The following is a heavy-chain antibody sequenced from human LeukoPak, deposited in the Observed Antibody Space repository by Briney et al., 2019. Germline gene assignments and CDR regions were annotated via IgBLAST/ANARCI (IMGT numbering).Heavy chain of an antibody. CDR1: GYTCTSYD. CDR2: MNPNSGNT. D-gene: IGHD4-23*01. Sequence: ASVKVSCKASGYTCTSYDINWVRQATGQGLEWMGLMNPNSGNTGYAQKFQGRVTMNRNTSISTAYMELRSLRSEDTAVYYCARGPNKSDGGNSGSAWFDPWGQGTLVTVSS. CDR3: ARGPNKSDGGNSGSAWFDP. J-gene: IGHJ5*02. V-gene: IGHV1-8*01.